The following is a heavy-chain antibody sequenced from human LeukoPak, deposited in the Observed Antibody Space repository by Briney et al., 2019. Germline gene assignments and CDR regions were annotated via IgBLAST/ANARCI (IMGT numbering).Heavy chain of an antibody. J-gene: IGHJ4*02. CDR1: GFTFSTYW. CDR2: INSDGSNT. Sequence: GGSLRLSCAASGFTFSTYWMYWVRQAPGKGLVWVAHINSDGSNTNYADSVKGRFTISRDNAKNTLYLQMNSLRAEDTAVYYCARGFDYWGQGTLVTVSS. V-gene: IGHV3-74*01. CDR3: ARGFDY.